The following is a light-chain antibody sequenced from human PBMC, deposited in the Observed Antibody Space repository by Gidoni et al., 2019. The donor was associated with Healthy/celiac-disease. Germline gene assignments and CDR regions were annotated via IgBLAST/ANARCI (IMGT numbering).Light chain of an antibody. Sequence: EIVSTQSPGTLSLSPGERATLTCRASQSVSSSYLAWYQQKPGQAPRLLIYGASSRATGIPDRFSGGGSGTGFTLTISRLEPEDFAVYYSQQYGSSPYTFGQGTKLEIK. CDR2: GAS. V-gene: IGKV3-20*01. CDR1: QSVSSSY. J-gene: IGKJ2*01. CDR3: QQYGSSPYT.